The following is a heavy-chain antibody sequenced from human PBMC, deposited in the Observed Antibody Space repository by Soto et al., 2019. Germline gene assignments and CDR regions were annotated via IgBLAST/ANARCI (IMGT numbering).Heavy chain of an antibody. CDR2: IYYSGST. CDR3: ARRYGASFDY. J-gene: IGHJ4*02. Sequence: QVQLQESGPGLVKPSETLSLTCTVSGGSISSYYWSWIRQPPGKGLEWIGYIYYSGSTNYNPSLKSRVTIAVDTSKNQCALKLSSVTAADTAVYYCARRYGASFDYWGQGTLVTVSS. D-gene: IGHD4-17*01. CDR1: GGSISSYY. V-gene: IGHV4-59*01.